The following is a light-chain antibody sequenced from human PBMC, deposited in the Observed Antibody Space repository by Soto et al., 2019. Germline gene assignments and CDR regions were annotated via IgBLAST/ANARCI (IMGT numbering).Light chain of an antibody. Sequence: EIVLTHSPATLSLSPWEIATLSCRASRSVNTYLAWYQQKPGQAPRLLIYDASSRATGIPDRFSGSGSGTDFTPTISRLEPEDFAVYYCQQYGSSPITFGQGIRLEIK. CDR2: DAS. V-gene: IGKV3-20*01. CDR1: RSVNTY. CDR3: QQYGSSPIT. J-gene: IGKJ5*01.